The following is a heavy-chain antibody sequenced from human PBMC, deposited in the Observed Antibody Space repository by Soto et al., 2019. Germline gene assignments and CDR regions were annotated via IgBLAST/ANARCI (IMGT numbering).Heavy chain of an antibody. CDR3: ARSHSGYDFGSRKYFEY. D-gene: IGHD5-12*01. CDR2: VYYDGGT. Sequence: SETLSLTCSVSGASVSSDSYYWSWIRQPPGKGPEWIGFVYYDGGTNYNPSLKSRVSISIDTSQYQFSLTLTSVTAADAAMYYCARSHSGYDFGSRKYFEYLGQGSLVTVSS. J-gene: IGHJ4*02. CDR1: GASVSSDSYY. V-gene: IGHV4-61*01.